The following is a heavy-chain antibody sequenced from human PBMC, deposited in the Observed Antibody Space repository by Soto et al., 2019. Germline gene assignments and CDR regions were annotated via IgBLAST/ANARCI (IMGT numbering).Heavy chain of an antibody. Sequence: EVQLVESGGVLVQPGGSLRLSCAASGFTFSPFWMHWVRQVPGQGPAWVSRINSDGNSTSYADSVTGRFTISRDNAKNTLYLQMNRLSADGTAVYYCARGSIHFDYWGQGTRETVS. J-gene: IGHJ4*02. D-gene: IGHD6-6*01. CDR3: ARGSIHFDY. CDR1: GFTFSPFW. V-gene: IGHV3-74*01. CDR2: INSDGNST.